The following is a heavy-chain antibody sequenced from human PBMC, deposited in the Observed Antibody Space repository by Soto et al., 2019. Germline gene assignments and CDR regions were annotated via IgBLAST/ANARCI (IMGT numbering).Heavy chain of an antibody. CDR1: GGTFSSYA. D-gene: IGHD6-6*01. J-gene: IGHJ6*02. Sequence: QVQLVQSGAEVKKPGSSVKVSCKASGGTFSSYAITWVRQAPGQGLEWMGRLIPIFGTANYNQKVQGRVTITADESTSTAYMELSSLRSEDTAVYYCARNEYSTTFYYYGMDVWGQGTTVTVSS. CDR2: LIPIFGTA. V-gene: IGHV1-69*01. CDR3: ARNEYSTTFYYYGMDV.